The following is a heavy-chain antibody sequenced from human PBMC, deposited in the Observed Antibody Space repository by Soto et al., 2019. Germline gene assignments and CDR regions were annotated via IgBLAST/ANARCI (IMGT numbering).Heavy chain of an antibody. V-gene: IGHV4-59*08. Sequence: SETLSLTCTVSGGSINNYFWSWIRQPPGKGLEWIAYISYSGITHYSPSLESRATISVDTSKNQFFLKLTSMTAADTAVYYCARQKILGATFFDSWGQGTLVTVSS. CDR2: ISYSGIT. CDR1: GGSINNYF. J-gene: IGHJ4*02. CDR3: ARQKILGATFFDS. D-gene: IGHD1-26*01.